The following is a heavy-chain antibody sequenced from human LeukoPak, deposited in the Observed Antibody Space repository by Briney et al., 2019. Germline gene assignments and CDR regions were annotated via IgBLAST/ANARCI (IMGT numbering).Heavy chain of an antibody. J-gene: IGHJ4*02. V-gene: IGHV3-7*01. Sequence: GGSLRLSCAASGFIFSSYWMAWVRQAPGKGLEWVANIKEDGSDKNYVDSVKGRFTISRDNAKNSLYLQMNSLRAEDTAVYYCARDAGYGYDRFDYWGQGTLVTVSS. CDR2: IKEDGSDK. D-gene: IGHD5-18*01. CDR3: ARDAGYGYDRFDY. CDR1: GFIFSSYW.